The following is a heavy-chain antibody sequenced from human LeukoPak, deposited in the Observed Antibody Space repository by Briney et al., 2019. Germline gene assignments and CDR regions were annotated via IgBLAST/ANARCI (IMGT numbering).Heavy chain of an antibody. Sequence: SQTLSLTCTVSGSSISSGDYYWSWIRQPPGKGLEWIGYIYYSGSTYYNPSLKSRVTISVDTSKNQFSLKLSSVTAADTAVYYCARGRSNYYYMDVWGKGTTVTVSS. CDR1: GSSISSGDYY. V-gene: IGHV4-30-4*08. CDR3: ARGRSNYYYMDV. J-gene: IGHJ6*03. CDR2: IYYSGST. D-gene: IGHD1-26*01.